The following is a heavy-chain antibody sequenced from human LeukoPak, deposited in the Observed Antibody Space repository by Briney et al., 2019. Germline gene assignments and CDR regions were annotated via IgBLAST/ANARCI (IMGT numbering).Heavy chain of an antibody. CDR1: GFTFSSYA. J-gene: IGHJ3*02. Sequence: GGSLRLSCAASGFTFSSYAMSWVRQAPGKGLEWVSAISGSGGSTYYADSVKGRFTISRDNAKSSLYLQMNSLRAEDTAVYYCARAKRNAFDIWGQGTMVTVSS. CDR2: ISGSGGST. V-gene: IGHV3-23*01. CDR3: ARAKRNAFDI.